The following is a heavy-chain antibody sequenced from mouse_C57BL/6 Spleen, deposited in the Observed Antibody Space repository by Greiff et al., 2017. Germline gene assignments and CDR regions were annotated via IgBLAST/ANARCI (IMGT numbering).Heavy chain of an antibody. CDR1: GYTFTDYY. Sequence: VQLQQSGPELVKPGASVKISCKASGYTFTDYYMNWVKQSHGKSLEWIGDINPNNGGTSYNQKFKGKATLTVDKSSSTAYMELRSLTSEDSAVYYCARSEQTLFDYWGQGTTLTVSS. V-gene: IGHV1-26*01. CDR2: INPNNGGT. CDR3: ARSEQTLFDY. J-gene: IGHJ2*01.